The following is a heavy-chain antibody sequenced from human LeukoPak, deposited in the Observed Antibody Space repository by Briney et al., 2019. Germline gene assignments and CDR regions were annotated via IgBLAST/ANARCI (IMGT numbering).Heavy chain of an antibody. CDR2: INHSGST. CDR1: GGSFSGYY. CDR3: ARARGYSSGWYPYYFHY. Sequence: SETLSLTCAVYGGSFSGYYLSWIRQPPGKGLEWIGEINHSGSTNYNPSLKSRVTISVDTSKNQFSLKLSSVTAADTAVYYCARARGYSSGWYPYYFHYWGQGTLVTVSS. D-gene: IGHD6-19*01. V-gene: IGHV4-34*01. J-gene: IGHJ4*02.